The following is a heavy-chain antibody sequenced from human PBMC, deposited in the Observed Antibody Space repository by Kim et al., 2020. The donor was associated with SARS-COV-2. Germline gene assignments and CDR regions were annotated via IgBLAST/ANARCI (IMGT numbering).Heavy chain of an antibody. CDR2: T. J-gene: IGHJ4*02. V-gene: IGHV4-39*02. CDR3: AREGKEYYFDY. D-gene: IGHD3-10*01. Sequence: THNTPSPTSRVTISVNTSKNQFSLKLSSVTAADTAVYYCAREGKEYYFDYWGQGTLVTVSS.